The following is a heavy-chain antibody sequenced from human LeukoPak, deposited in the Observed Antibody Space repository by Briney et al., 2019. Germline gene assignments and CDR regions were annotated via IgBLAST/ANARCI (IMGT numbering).Heavy chain of an antibody. D-gene: IGHD3-9*01. J-gene: IGHJ6*03. V-gene: IGHV3-13*03. CDR3: VRANDNYYYYYMDV. Sequence: GGSLRHSCAACGFTFSSYDMHWVRQATGKGLEWVSAIGTAGDTYYPGSVKGQFTISRENAKNSLYLQMNSLRVGDTAVYYCVRANDNYYYYYMDVWGKGTTVTISS. CDR1: GFTFSSYD. CDR2: IGTAGDT.